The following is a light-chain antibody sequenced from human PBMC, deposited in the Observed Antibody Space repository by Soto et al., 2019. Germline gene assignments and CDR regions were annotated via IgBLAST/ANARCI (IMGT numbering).Light chain of an antibody. J-gene: IGLJ3*02. CDR3: AAWDARLSAWV. V-gene: IGLV1-47*02. CDR1: SSNIGGDY. Sequence: QAVVTQPPSASGTPGQRVTISCSGSSSNIGGDYVYWFQQLPGTAPKLLIYTNDQRPSGVSDRFSGSKSGTSASLAISGLRSDDEADYWCAAWDARLSAWVFGGGTQLTVL. CDR2: TND.